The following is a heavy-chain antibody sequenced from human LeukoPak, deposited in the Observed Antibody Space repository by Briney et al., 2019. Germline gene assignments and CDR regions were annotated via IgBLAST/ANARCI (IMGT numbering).Heavy chain of an antibody. Sequence: SETLSLTCSVSGDSISSRDYYWSWIRQPPGKGLEWIGYIYYSGSTNYNPSLKSRVTISVDTSKNQFSLKLTSVTAADTAVYCARLAKMTAINTYYFDYWGQGTLVTVSS. CDR2: IYYSGST. D-gene: IGHD5-24*01. CDR1: GDSISSRDYY. J-gene: IGHJ4*02. CDR3: ARLAKMTAINTYYFDY. V-gene: IGHV4-61*08.